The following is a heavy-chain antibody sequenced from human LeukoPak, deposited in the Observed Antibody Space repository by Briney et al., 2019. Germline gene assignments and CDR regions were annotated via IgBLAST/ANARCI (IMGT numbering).Heavy chain of an antibody. CDR3: ANDCTNGVCYGLSGDRFDY. CDR2: ISGSGGST. V-gene: IGHV3-23*01. J-gene: IGHJ4*02. D-gene: IGHD2-8*01. CDR1: GFTFSSYA. Sequence: PGGSLRLSCAASGFTFSSYAMSWVRQAPGEGLEWVSAISGSGGSTYYADSVKGRFTISRDNSKNAPYLQMNSLRAEDTAVYYCANDCTNGVCYGLSGDRFDYWGQGTLVTVSS.